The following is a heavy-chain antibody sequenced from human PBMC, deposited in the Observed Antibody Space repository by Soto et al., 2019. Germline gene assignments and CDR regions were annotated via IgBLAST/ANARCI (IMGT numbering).Heavy chain of an antibody. D-gene: IGHD6-13*01. CDR2: IYHSGST. CDR1: GGSISSSNW. CDR3: ARDRSSSWYVTNYYYYGMDV. J-gene: IGHJ6*02. Sequence: ASETLSLTCAVSGGSISSSNWWSWVRQPPGKGLEWIGEIYHSGSTNYNPSLKSRVTISVDKSKNQFSLKLSSVTAADTAVYYCARDRSSSWYVTNYYYYGMDVWGQGTTVTVS. V-gene: IGHV4-4*02.